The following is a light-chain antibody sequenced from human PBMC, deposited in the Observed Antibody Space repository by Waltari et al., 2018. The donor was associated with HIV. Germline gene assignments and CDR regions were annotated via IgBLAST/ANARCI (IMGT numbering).Light chain of an antibody. J-gene: IGLJ2*01. CDR1: KLGDKY. CDR2: QNK. Sequence: SYELTQPPSMSVSPGQTASITCSGDKLGDKYVCWYQQKPGQSPVLVIYQNKKRPSGIPERFSGSNSGNTGTLTISGTQAVDGADYYCQAWDSSTRGLFGGGTKLTVL. CDR3: QAWDSSTRGL. V-gene: IGLV3-1*01.